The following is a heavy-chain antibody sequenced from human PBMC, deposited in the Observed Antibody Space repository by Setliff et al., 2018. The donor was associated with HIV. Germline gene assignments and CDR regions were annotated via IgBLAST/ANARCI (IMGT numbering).Heavy chain of an antibody. CDR1: GASFIRSRYY. J-gene: IGHJ4*02. Sequence: KASETLSLTCTVSGASFIRSRYYWSWIRQPAGKGLEWIGHVYTTGSASYNPSLESRVTILEALSKNQFSLKLSSVTAADTAVYYCARLPTTAVYYFDFWGQGTLVTVSS. CDR3: ARLPTTAVYYFDF. V-gene: IGHV4-61*09. D-gene: IGHD1-1*01. CDR2: VYTTGSA.